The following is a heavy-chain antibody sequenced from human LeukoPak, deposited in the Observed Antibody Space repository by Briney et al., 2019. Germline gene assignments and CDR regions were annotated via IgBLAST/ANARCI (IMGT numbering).Heavy chain of an antibody. CDR3: ARGISSSWYVDYYGMDV. Sequence: ASVKVSCKASGYTFTSYGISWVRQAPGQGLEWMGWISAYNGNTNYAQKLQGRVTMTTDTSTSTAYMELRSLRSDDTAVYYCARGISSSWYVDYYGMDVWGQGITVTVSS. V-gene: IGHV1-18*01. CDR1: GYTFTSYG. CDR2: ISAYNGNT. J-gene: IGHJ6*02. D-gene: IGHD6-13*01.